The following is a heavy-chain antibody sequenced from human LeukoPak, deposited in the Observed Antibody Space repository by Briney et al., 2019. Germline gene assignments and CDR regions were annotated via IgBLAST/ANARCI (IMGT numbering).Heavy chain of an antibody. D-gene: IGHD5-24*01. CDR1: GFTFSDYY. J-gene: IGHJ4*02. CDR2: ISSSGSTI. Sequence: GGSLRLSCAASGFTFSDYYTSWIRQAPGKGLEWVSYISSSGSTIYYADSVKGRFTISRDNAKNSLYLQIHNLRAEDTAVYYCARDLGWLQSDYWGQGTLVTVSS. CDR3: ARDLGWLQSDY. V-gene: IGHV3-11*04.